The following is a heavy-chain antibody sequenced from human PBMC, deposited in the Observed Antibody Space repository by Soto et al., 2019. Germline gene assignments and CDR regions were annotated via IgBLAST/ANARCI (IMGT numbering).Heavy chain of an antibody. Sequence: EVQLLESGGGLVQPGGSLRLSCAASGFTFSSYAMSWVRQAPGKGLEWVSAISGSGGSTYYADSVKGRFTISRDNSKDTLYLQMNSLRAEDTGVYYCAKENGYSSSLLEFDYWGQGTLVTVSS. CDR2: ISGSGGST. V-gene: IGHV3-23*01. CDR1: GFTFSSYA. CDR3: AKENGYSSSLLEFDY. D-gene: IGHD6-13*01. J-gene: IGHJ4*02.